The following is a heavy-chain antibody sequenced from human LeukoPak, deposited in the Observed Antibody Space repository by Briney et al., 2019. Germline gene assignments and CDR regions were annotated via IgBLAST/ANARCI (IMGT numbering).Heavy chain of an antibody. D-gene: IGHD1-26*01. CDR3: ARDPSGSYYRD. J-gene: IGHJ4*02. Sequence: SETLTLTCTVSGGSINSYYWSWTRQPPGKGLEWIGYIHYSGSTNYNPSLKSRLTISVDTSKNQFSLKLSSVTAADAAVYYCARDPSGSYYRDWGQGTLVTVSS. V-gene: IGHV4-59*01. CDR1: GGSINSYY. CDR2: IHYSGST.